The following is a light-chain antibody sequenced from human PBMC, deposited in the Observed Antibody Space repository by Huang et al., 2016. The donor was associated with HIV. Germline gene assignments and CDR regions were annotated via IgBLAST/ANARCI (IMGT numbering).Light chain of an antibody. CDR3: QQYSSWPS. V-gene: IGKV3-15*01. CDR1: QSVNYK. J-gene: IGKJ1*01. Sequence: EILMTQSPATLSVYSGDRVTLSCRASQSVNYKLAWYQHKPGQAPRLLIHGASTRATGGPPRFSGSGSGTDFTLTITSLTAEDFAVYFCQQYSSWPSFGQGTKV. CDR2: GAS.